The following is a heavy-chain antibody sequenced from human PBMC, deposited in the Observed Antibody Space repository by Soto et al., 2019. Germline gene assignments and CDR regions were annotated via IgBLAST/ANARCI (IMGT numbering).Heavy chain of an antibody. CDR1: SGSISSSNW. CDR2: IYHSGST. Sequence: SETLSLTCAVSSGSISSSNWWSWVRQPPGKGLEWIGEIYHSGSTNYNPSLKSRVTISVDKSKNQFSLKLSSVTAADTAAYYCAAWSVGIAVAYDAFDIWGQGTMVNVS. D-gene: IGHD6-19*01. J-gene: IGHJ3*02. V-gene: IGHV4-4*02. CDR3: AAWSVGIAVAYDAFDI.